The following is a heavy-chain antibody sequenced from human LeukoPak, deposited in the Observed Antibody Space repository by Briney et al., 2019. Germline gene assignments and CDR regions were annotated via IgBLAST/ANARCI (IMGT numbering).Heavy chain of an antibody. CDR1: GYTFISYG. CDR2: IGRNNGNT. J-gene: IGHJ4*02. V-gene: IGHV1-18*01. D-gene: IGHD6-25*01. Sequence: ASEKVSCKASGYTFISYGITWVRQAPRQGLEWMGWIGRNNGNTKFAQKFQGRVTMTTDTSTTTAYMELRSLMSDDTAVYFCARDRGHYYLASWRQAPLVSVSS. CDR3: ARDRGHYYLAS.